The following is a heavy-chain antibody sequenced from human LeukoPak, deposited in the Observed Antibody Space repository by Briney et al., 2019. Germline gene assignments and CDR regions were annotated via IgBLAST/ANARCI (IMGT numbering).Heavy chain of an antibody. CDR2: ISSSSSYI. V-gene: IGHV3-21*01. J-gene: IGHJ5*02. CDR3: ARVRGHGATIIS. D-gene: IGHD5-12*01. Sequence: GGSLRLSCAASGFTFSSYSMNWVRQAPGKGLEWVSSISSSSSYIYYADSVKGRFTISRDNAKNSLYLQMNSLRAEDTAVYYCARVRGHGATIISWGQGTLVTVSS. CDR1: GFTFSSYS.